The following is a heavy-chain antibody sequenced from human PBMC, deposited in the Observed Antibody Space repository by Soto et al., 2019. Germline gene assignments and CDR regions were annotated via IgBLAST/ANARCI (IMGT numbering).Heavy chain of an antibody. D-gene: IGHD2-2*01. CDR1: GFTFSSYW. Sequence: PGGSLRLSCAASGFTFSSYWMSWVRQAPGKGLEWVANIKQDGSEKYYVDSVKGRFTISRDNAKNSLYLQMNSLRAEDTAVYYCAIAGVVPAASYDYMDVWGKGTTVTVSS. CDR3: AIAGVVPAASYDYMDV. J-gene: IGHJ6*03. CDR2: IKQDGSEK. V-gene: IGHV3-7*01.